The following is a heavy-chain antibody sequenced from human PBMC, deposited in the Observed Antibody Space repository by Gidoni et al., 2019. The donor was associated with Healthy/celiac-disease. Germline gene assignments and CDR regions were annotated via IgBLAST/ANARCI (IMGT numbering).Heavy chain of an antibody. V-gene: IGHV4-31*03. CDR2: IYYSGST. CDR3: ARAAYYDSSGYFYYYYGMDV. Sequence: QVQLQESGPGLVKPSQTLSLTCTVSVGSISSGGYYWSWIRQHPGKGLEWIGYIYYSGSTYYNPSLKSRVTISVDTSKNQFSLKLSSVTAADTAVYYCARAAYYDSSGYFYYYYGMDVWGQGTTVTVSS. CDR1: VGSISSGGYY. D-gene: IGHD3-22*01. J-gene: IGHJ6*02.